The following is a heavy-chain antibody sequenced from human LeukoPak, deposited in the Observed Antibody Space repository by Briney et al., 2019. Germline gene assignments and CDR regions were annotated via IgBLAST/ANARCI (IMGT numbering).Heavy chain of an antibody. Sequence: GGSLRLSCAASGFTFSSYAMHWVRQAPGKGLEWVAVISYDGSNKYYADSVKGRFTISRDNSKNTLYLQMNSLRAEDTAVYYCAKDTGGGGDCYFDYWGQGTLVTVSS. V-gene: IGHV3-30-3*01. J-gene: IGHJ4*02. CDR1: GFTFSSYA. CDR2: ISYDGSNK. CDR3: AKDTGGGGDCYFDY. D-gene: IGHD2-21*02.